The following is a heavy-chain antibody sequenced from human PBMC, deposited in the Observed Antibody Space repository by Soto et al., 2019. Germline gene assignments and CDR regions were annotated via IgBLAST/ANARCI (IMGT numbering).Heavy chain of an antibody. CDR3: AREWGYCSGGSCYRYYHY. CDR2: IYYSGST. CDR1: GGSISSYY. D-gene: IGHD2-15*01. Sequence: SETLSLTCTVSGGSISSYYWSWIRQPPGKGLEWIGYIYYSGSTNYNPSLKSRVTISVDTSKNQFSLKLSPVTAADTAVYYCAREWGYCSGGSCYRYYHYWGQGTLVTVYS. J-gene: IGHJ4*02. V-gene: IGHV4-59*01.